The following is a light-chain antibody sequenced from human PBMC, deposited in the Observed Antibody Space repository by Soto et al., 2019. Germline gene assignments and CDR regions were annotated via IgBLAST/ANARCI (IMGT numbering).Light chain of an antibody. CDR2: EVN. V-gene: IGLV2-14*01. CDR3: SSHTTSSTLV. Sequence: QSALTQPASVSGSPGQSITISCTGTSSDVGGYNYVSWYQHHPGKAPKLIIYEVNNRPSGVSNRFSGSKSGNTASLTISGLQAEDEADYYCSSHTTSSTLVFGGGTKLTFL. CDR1: SSDVGGYNY. J-gene: IGLJ3*02.